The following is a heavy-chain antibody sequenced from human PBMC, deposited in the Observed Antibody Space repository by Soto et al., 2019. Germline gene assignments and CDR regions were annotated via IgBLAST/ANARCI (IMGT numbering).Heavy chain of an antibody. J-gene: IGHJ4*02. V-gene: IGHV6-1*01. CDR1: GDSVSGYSAA. D-gene: IGHD6-13*01. CDR2: TYYRSKWFT. CDR3: ARGPVAAAGIDYFDY. Sequence: QVQLQQSGPGLVKPSQTLSLTCAISGDSVSGYSAAWNWIRQSPSRGLEWLGRTYYRSKWFTDYALSVKSRITINPDTSKNQCSLQLNSVTPEDTAVYYCARGPVAAAGIDYFDYWGQGTLVTVSS.